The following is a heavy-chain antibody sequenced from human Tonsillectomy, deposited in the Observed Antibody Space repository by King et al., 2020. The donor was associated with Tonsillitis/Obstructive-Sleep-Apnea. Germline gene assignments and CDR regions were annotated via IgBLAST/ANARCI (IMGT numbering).Heavy chain of an antibody. CDR1: GFSFNIYD. CDR2: MNPDNGDT. V-gene: IGHV1-8*01. CDR3: ARGKDEYTGDDFPIPLY. D-gene: IGHD5-12*01. J-gene: IGHJ4*02. Sequence: QLVQSGAEMKKPGASVKVSCKTSGFSFNIYDITWVRQATGQGLEWIGWMNPDNGDTSYAQKFQGRVTMTRDTSTRTAYMELSSLRSEDTAVYYCARGKDEYTGDDFPIPLYWGQGTLVTVSS.